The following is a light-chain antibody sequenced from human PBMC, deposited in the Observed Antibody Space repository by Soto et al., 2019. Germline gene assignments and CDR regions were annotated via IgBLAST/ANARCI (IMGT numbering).Light chain of an antibody. CDR2: GNS. J-gene: IGLJ2*01. Sequence: QSVLTQPPSVSGAPGQRVTISCTGSSSNIGAGYDVHWYQQLPGTAHKLLIYGNSNRPSGVPDRFSGSKSGTSASLSITGLQAEDEADYYCQSYASSLSVYVVFGGGTKLTVL. V-gene: IGLV1-40*01. CDR1: SSNIGAGYD. CDR3: QSYASSLSVYVV.